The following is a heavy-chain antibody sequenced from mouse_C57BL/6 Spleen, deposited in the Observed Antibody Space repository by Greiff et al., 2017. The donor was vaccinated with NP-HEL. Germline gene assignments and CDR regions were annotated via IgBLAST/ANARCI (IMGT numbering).Heavy chain of an antibody. J-gene: IGHJ2*01. Sequence: VKVVESGPELVKPGASVKISCKASGYAFSSSWMNWVKQRPGKGLEWIGRIYPGDGDTNYNGKFKGKATLTADKSSSTAYMQLSSLTSEDSAVYFCARGDGYQPLYFDYWGQGTTLTVSS. D-gene: IGHD2-3*01. CDR2: IYPGDGDT. CDR3: ARGDGYQPLYFDY. V-gene: IGHV1-82*01. CDR1: GYAFSSSW.